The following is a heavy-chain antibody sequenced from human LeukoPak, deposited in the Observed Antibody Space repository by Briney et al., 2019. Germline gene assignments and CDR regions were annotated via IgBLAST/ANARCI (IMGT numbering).Heavy chain of an antibody. CDR1: GGSISSSSYY. CDR2: IYYSGST. V-gene: IGHV4-39*01. J-gene: IGHJ4*02. Sequence: PSGTLSLTCTVSGGSISSSSYYWGWIRQPPGKGLEWIGSIYYSGSTYYNPSLKSRVTISVDTSKNQFSLKLSSVTAADTAVYYCARRDIVVVVAAWDYWGQGTLVTVSS. CDR3: ARRDIVVVVAAWDY. D-gene: IGHD2-15*01.